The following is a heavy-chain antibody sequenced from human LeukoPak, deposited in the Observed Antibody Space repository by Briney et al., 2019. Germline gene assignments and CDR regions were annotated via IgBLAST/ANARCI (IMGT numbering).Heavy chain of an antibody. J-gene: IGHJ4*02. V-gene: IGHV3-9*03. Sequence: GRSLRLSCAASGFTFDDYAMHWFRQAPGEGLEWVSGSSWNSGSIGYADSVKGRFTISRDDAKNSLYLQMNSLRAEDMALYYCAKSLGSAAEPFDYWGQGTLVTVSS. CDR3: AKSLGSAAEPFDY. CDR1: GFTFDDYA. D-gene: IGHD2-2*01. CDR2: SSWNSGSI.